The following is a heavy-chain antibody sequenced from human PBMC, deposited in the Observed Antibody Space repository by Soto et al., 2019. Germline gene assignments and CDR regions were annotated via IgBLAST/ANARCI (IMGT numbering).Heavy chain of an antibody. V-gene: IGHV1-2*02. CDR1: GYPVTAYY. D-gene: IGHD3-3*01. CDR2: INPATGAA. Sequence: QLHLVQSGAVVKKPGASVTVSCSASGYPVTAYYMHWVRQAPGRGLEWMGGINPATGAAKYTQTFQGGVTMTRDTSTSTVFMELGGLTSEDTAVFYCVGGGGVGVAGSAAFDMWGQGTLVTVSS. J-gene: IGHJ3*02. CDR3: VGGGGVGVAGSAAFDM.